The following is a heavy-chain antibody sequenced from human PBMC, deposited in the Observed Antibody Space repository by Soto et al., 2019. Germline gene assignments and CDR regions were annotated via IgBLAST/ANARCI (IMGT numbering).Heavy chain of an antibody. Sequence: ASVKVSCKASGYTFIRYPMHWVRQAPGQRLEWMGWINAGSGDTKYSQNYQGRITITRDTTASTAYMELSSLRSEDTAVYYCARSDYPLHECWGQGTLVTVSS. CDR3: ARSDYPLHEC. J-gene: IGHJ4*02. D-gene: IGHD4-17*01. V-gene: IGHV1-3*01. CDR2: INAGSGDT. CDR1: GYTFIRYP.